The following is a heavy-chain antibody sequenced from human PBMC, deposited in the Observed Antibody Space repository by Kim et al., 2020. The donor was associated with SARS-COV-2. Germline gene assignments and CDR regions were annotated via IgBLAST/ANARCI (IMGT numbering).Heavy chain of an antibody. CDR3: ARVDSHPMVRGVFKGGGGYYYYYGMDV. Sequence: SETLSLTCTVSGGSISSYYWSWIRQPPGKGLEWIGYIYYSGSTNYNPSLKSRGTISVDTSKNQFSLKLNSVTAADTAVYYCARVDSHPMVRGVFKGGGGYYYYYGMDVWGQGTTVTVSS. CDR1: GGSISSYY. V-gene: IGHV4-59*01. J-gene: IGHJ6*02. CDR2: IYYSGST. D-gene: IGHD3-10*01.